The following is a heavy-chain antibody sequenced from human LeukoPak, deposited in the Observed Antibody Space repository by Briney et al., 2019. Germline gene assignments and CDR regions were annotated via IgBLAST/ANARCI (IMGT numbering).Heavy chain of an antibody. V-gene: IGHV3-23*01. CDR3: AKDQAKPGYCSGGSCYTGPN. Sequence: GGSLRLSCAASGFTFSSYAMSWVRQAPGKGQEWVSAISGSGGSTYYADSVKGRFTISRDNSKNTLYLQMNSLRAEDTAVYYCAKDQAKPGYCSGGSCYTGPNWGQGTLVTVSS. CDR2: ISGSGGST. J-gene: IGHJ4*02. CDR1: GFTFSSYA. D-gene: IGHD2-15*01.